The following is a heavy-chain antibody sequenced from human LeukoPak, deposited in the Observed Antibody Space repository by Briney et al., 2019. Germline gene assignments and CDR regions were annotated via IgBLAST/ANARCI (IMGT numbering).Heavy chain of an antibody. CDR3: ARSAYYGRTGYYYDY. V-gene: IGHV3-74*01. D-gene: IGHD3-22*01. J-gene: IGHJ4*02. Sequence: PGGSLRLSCGAAGFIFSSYWMHWVRQAPGEGLVWVSRIQTDGSSTTYADSVKGRFTISRDNAKNTLYLQMNSLRAEDTAVYYCARSAYYGRTGYYYDYWGQGTLVTVSS. CDR1: GFIFSSYW. CDR2: IQTDGSST.